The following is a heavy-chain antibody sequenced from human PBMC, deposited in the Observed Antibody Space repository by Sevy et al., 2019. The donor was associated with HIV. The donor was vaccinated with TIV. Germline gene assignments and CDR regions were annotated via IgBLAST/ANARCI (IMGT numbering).Heavy chain of an antibody. J-gene: IGHJ2*01. CDR2: IYYTEST. D-gene: IGHD2-8*02. CDR3: ARGDTVLPTGGFDL. V-gene: IGHV4-31*03. CDR1: GGSISSDDSY. Sequence: LRLSCSVSGGSISSDDSYWTWIRQHPGKGLEWIGYIYYTESTYYNPSLESRVSFSIDTSKNQFSLRLSSVTAADTAIYYCARGDTVLPTGGFDLWGRGTLVTVSS.